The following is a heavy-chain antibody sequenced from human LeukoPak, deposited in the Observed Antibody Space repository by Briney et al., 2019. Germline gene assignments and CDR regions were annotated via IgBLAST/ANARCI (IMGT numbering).Heavy chain of an antibody. CDR3: AREKIVVVPAAIRSFDY. CDR1: GGSFSGYY. Sequence: SETLSLTCAVYGGSFSGYYWSWIRQPPGKGLEWIGEINHSGSTNYNPSLKSRVTISVDTSKNQFSLKLSSVTAADTAVYYCAREKIVVVPAAIRSFDYWGQETLVTVSS. V-gene: IGHV4-34*01. D-gene: IGHD2-2*01. J-gene: IGHJ4*02. CDR2: INHSGST.